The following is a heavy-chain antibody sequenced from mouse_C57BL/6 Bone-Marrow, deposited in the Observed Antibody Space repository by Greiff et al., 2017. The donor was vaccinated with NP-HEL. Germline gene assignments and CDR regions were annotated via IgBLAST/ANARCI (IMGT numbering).Heavy chain of an antibody. CDR3: ASLTTVGNWYFDV. CDR1: GYTFTSYG. D-gene: IGHD1-1*01. J-gene: IGHJ1*03. Sequence: QVQLQQSGAELARPGASVKLSCKASGYTFTSYGISWVKQRTGQGLEWIGEIYPRSGNTYYNEKFKGKATLTADKSSSTAYMELRSLTSEDSAVYFCASLTTVGNWYFDVWGTGTTVTVSS. CDR2: IYPRSGNT. V-gene: IGHV1-81*01.